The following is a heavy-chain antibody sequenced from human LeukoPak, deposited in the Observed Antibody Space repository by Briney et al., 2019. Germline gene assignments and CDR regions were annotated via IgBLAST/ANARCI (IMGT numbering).Heavy chain of an antibody. V-gene: IGHV1-3*01. CDR3: ARSYDWNWFDP. Sequence: GSVKVSCKASGYTFTSYAMHWVRQAPGQRLEWMGWINAGNGNTKYSQKFQGRVTITRDTSASTAYMELSSLRSEDTAVYYCARSYDWNWFDPWGQGTLVTVSS. CDR2: INAGNGNT. D-gene: IGHD3-16*01. CDR1: GYTFTSYA. J-gene: IGHJ5*02.